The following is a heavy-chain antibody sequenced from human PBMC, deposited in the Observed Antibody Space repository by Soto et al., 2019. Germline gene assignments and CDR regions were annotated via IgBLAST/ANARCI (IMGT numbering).Heavy chain of an antibody. V-gene: IGHV3-33*01. CDR1: GFSFKSYA. Sequence: QVQLLESGGGVVQPGTSLRLSCAASGFSFKSYAMHWVRQAPGKGLEWVAAVWYNGNNEFYVDYVKGRFTISRDNSENNLFLQMDSLRREDTAVYYCAREGGYCSGYNCPTELDHWGQGTLVTVSA. CDR3: AREGGYCSGYNCPTELDH. D-gene: IGHD6-25*01. CDR2: VWYNGNNE. J-gene: IGHJ4*02.